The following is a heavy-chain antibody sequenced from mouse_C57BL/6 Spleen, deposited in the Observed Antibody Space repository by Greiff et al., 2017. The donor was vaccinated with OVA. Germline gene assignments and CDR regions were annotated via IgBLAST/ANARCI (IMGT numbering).Heavy chain of an antibody. CDR2: IDPETGGT. V-gene: IGHV1-15*01. CDR3: TRGLGHGY. CDR1: GYTFTDYE. J-gene: IGHJ2*01. Sequence: QVQLKESGAELVRPGASVTLSCKASGYTFTDYEMHWVKQTPVHGLEWIGAIDPETGGTAYNQKFKGKAILTADKSSSTAYMELRSLTSEDSAVYYCTRGLGHGYWGQGTTLTVAS. D-gene: IGHD3-3*01.